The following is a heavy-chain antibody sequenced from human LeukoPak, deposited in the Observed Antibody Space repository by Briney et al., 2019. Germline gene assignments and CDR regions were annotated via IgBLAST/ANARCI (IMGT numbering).Heavy chain of an antibody. D-gene: IGHD6-13*01. CDR1: GYSFTSYW. CDR3: ARQRRNGGIAASNDAFDI. V-gene: IGHV5-51*01. J-gene: IGHJ3*02. Sequence: GESLKISCKGSGYSFTSYWIGWVRQMPGKGLEWMGIIYPSDSDTRYSPSFQGQVTISADKSISTAYLQWSSLKASDTAMYYCARQRRNGGIAASNDAFDIWGQGTMVTASS. CDR2: IYPSDSDT.